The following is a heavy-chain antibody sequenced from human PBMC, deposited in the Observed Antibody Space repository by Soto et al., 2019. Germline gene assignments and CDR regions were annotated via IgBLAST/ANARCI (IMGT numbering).Heavy chain of an antibody. CDR3: ARESRKRGSSLYYYGMDV. D-gene: IGHD6-6*01. Sequence: HPGGSLRLSCAASGFTFSSYEMNWVRQAPGKGLEWVSYISSSGSTIYYADSVKGRFTISRDNAKNSLYLQMNSLRAEDTAVYYCARESRKRGSSLYYYGMDVWGQGTTVTSP. CDR2: ISSSGSTI. J-gene: IGHJ6*02. CDR1: GFTFSSYE. V-gene: IGHV3-48*03.